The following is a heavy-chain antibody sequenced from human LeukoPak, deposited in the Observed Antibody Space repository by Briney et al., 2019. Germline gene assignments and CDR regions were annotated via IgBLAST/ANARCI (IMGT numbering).Heavy chain of an antibody. D-gene: IGHD6-6*01. CDR3: ARDSEYYYYGMDV. V-gene: IGHV3-11*01. CDR1: GFTFSDYY. CDR2: ISSSGSAI. J-gene: IGHJ6*02. Sequence: GGSLRLSCAASGFTFSDYYMSWIRQAPGKGLEWVSYISSSGSAIYYADSVKGRFTISRDNAKNSLYLQMNSLRAVDTAVYYCARDSEYYYYGMDVWGQGTTVTVSS.